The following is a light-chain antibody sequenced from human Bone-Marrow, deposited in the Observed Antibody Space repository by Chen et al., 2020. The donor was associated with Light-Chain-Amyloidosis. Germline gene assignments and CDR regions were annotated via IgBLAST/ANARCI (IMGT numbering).Light chain of an antibody. CDR1: DLPTKY. CDR3: QSVDSSGTYEVI. Sequence: SYELTQPPSVSVSPGQTVRLTCSGDDLPTKYAYWYQQKPGQAPVLVIHRDTERPSGISERFSGSSSGTTATLTISGVQAEDEADYHCQSVDSSGTYEVIFGGGTKLTVL. CDR2: RDT. V-gene: IGLV3-25*03. J-gene: IGLJ2*01.